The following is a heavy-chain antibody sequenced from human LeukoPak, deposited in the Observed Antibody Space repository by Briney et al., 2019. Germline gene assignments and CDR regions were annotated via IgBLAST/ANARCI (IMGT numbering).Heavy chain of an antibody. CDR1: GGSISSSSYY. D-gene: IGHD3-10*01. CDR2: IYYSGSP. V-gene: IGHV4-39*01. CDR3: ARHVGFITMVRGVINNNWFDP. Sequence: SETLSLTCTVSGGSISSSSYYWGWIRQPPGKGLEWIGSIYYSGSPYYNPSLKSRVTISVDTSKKQFSLKLSSVTAADTAVYYCARHVGFITMVRGVINNNWFDPWGQGTLVTVSS. J-gene: IGHJ5*02.